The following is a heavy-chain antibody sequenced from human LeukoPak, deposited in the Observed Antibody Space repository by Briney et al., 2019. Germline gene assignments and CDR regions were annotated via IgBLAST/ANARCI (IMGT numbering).Heavy chain of an antibody. Sequence: GGSLRLSCAASGFTVSSNYMSWVRQAPGKGLEWVSVIYSGGSTYYADSVKGRFTISRDNSKNTLYLQMNSLRAEDTAVYYCARDSHYYGSGSYARDWGQGTLVTVSS. CDR2: IYSGGST. CDR3: ARDSHYYGSGSYARD. V-gene: IGHV3-53*01. J-gene: IGHJ4*02. D-gene: IGHD3-10*01. CDR1: GFTVSSNY.